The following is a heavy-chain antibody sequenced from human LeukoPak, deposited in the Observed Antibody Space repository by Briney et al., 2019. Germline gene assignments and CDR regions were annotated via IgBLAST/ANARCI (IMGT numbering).Heavy chain of an antibody. V-gene: IGHV3-20*04. CDR3: ARANYSPYYFDY. CDR2: INWHGGST. D-gene: IGHD4-11*01. Sequence: PGGSLRLSCVASGFTFDDYGMSWVRHSAGKGLEWVSSINWHGGSTHYAESVKGRFTISRDNAKNSLFLQMNSLRAEDTALYYRARANYSPYYFDYWGQGTLVTVSS. CDR1: GFTFDDYG. J-gene: IGHJ4*02.